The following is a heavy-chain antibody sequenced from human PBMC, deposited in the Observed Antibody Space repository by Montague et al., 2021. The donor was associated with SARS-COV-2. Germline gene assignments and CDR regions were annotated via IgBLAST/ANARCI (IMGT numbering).Heavy chain of an antibody. CDR3: ARGAKVYGELADY. CDR1: GGSISSSNYC. J-gene: IGHJ4*02. D-gene: IGHD4-17*01. V-gene: IGHV4-39*01. CDR2: FYDSGNT. Sequence: SETLSLTCTVSGGSISSSNYCWSWIRQPPGKGLEWIAYFYDSGNTYYNPSLKSRVTISVDTSNNQFSLKLSSVTAADTAVYYCARGAKVYGELADYWGQGTLVTVSS.